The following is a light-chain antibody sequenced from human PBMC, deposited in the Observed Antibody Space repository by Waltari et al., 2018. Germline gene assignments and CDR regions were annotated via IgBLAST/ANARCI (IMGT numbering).Light chain of an antibody. Sequence: QSALTQPASVSGSPGQSITISCTGSSSDVGGYNYVSWYQQHPGKAPKLMIFDVSKRPSGVFYRFSGSKSGHTASLSISGLQAEDEADYFCSSYTRSSTLVCGTGTKVTVL. V-gene: IGLV2-14*01. CDR2: DVS. CDR3: SSYTRSSTLV. J-gene: IGLJ1*01. CDR1: SSDVGGYNY.